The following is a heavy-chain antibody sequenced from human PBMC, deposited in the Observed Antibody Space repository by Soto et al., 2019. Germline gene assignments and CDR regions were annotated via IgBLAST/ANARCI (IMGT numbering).Heavy chain of an antibody. Sequence: GASVKVSCKASGYTFTIYYMHWVRQAPGQGLEWMGIINPSNSTSYAQKFQGRVTMTRDTSTSTAYMELRSLRSDDTAVYYCARETRGYYDSSGDAFDIWGQGTMVTV. CDR2: INPSNST. J-gene: IGHJ3*02. D-gene: IGHD3-22*01. CDR3: ARETRGYYDSSGDAFDI. V-gene: IGHV1-46*01. CDR1: GYTFTIYY.